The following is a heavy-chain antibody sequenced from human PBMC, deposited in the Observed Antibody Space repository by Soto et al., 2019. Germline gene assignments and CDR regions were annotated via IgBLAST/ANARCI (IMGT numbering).Heavy chain of an antibody. CDR3: AREGAPDKNADAFHI. CDR1: GFTFSSYA. V-gene: IGHV3-30-3*01. CDR2: ISYDGSNK. D-gene: IGHD2-15*01. Sequence: QVQLVESGGGVVQPGRSLRLSCAASGFTFSSYAMHWVRQAPGKGLEWVAVISYDGSNKYYADSVKGRFTISRDNSKNTLYLQLNSLRAEDTAVYYCAREGAPDKNADAFHIWGHGTMVTVSS. J-gene: IGHJ3*02.